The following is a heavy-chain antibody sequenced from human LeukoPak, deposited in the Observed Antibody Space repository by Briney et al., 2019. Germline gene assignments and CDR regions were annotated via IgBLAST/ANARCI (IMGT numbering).Heavy chain of an antibody. V-gene: IGHV3-30*02. CDR3: ARANDYGDHGGWDS. CDR1: GFTFRGHG. CDR2: IRNDGRNK. D-gene: IGHD4-17*01. J-gene: IGHJ4*02. Sequence: GESLRLSCAASGFTFRGHGIHWVRQAPGKGLEWVSFIRNDGRNKFYADSVKGRFTISRDNSRNTLYLQMDSLRPEDTAVYYCARANDYGDHGGWDSWGQGTPVTVSS.